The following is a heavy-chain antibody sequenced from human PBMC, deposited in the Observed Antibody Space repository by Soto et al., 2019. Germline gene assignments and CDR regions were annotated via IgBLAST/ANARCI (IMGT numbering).Heavy chain of an antibody. J-gene: IGHJ6*02. CDR2: TYYRSKWYN. CDR3: ARARSENSIIVLMVYADYYYYGMDV. Sequence: PSQTLSLTCAISGDSVSINSAAWNWIRQSPSRGLEWLGRTYYRSKWYNDYAVSVKSRITINPDTSKNQFSLQLNSVTPEDTAVYYCARARSENSIIVLMVYADYYYYGMDVWGQGTTVTVSS. D-gene: IGHD2-8*01. CDR1: GDSVSINSAA. V-gene: IGHV6-1*01.